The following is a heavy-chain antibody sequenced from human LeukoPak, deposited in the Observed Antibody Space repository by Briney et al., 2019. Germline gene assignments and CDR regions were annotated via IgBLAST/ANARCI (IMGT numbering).Heavy chain of an antibody. V-gene: IGHV3-74*01. Sequence: PGGSLRLSCAASGFTFSSYWMHWVRQAPGKGLVWVSRINSDGSSTSYADSVKGRFTIARDNSKNTLYLQMNSLRAEDTAVYYCAKQKGYCSGGSCHPFDYWGQGTLVTVSS. CDR3: AKQKGYCSGGSCHPFDY. J-gene: IGHJ4*02. CDR1: GFTFSSYW. CDR2: INSDGSST. D-gene: IGHD2-15*01.